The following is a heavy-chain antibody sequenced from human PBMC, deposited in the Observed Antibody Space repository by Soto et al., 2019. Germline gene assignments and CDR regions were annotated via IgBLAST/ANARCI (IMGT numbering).Heavy chain of an antibody. CDR1: GGSISSGGYY. CDR3: ARGIMVRGISLSYYGMDV. D-gene: IGHD3-10*01. CDR2: IYYSGST. Sequence: SETLSLTCTVSGGSISSGGYYWSWIRQHPGKGLEWIGYIYYSGSTYYNPSLKSRVTISVDTSKNQFSLKLSSVTAADTAVYYCARGIMVRGISLSYYGMDVWGQGTTVTVSS. V-gene: IGHV4-31*03. J-gene: IGHJ6*02.